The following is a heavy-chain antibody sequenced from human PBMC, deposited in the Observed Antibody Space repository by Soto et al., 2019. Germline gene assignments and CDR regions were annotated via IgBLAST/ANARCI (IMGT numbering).Heavy chain of an antibody. Sequence: QVTLKESGPVLVKPTETLTLTCTVSGFSLSNPRLGVSWIRQPPGKALEWLAHVLSSDEKSFTTSLNSRLTISKDTSRSQVVLTMTNMDPVDTAAYYCARTVHGSGRYEIDYWGQGTLITVSS. D-gene: IGHD3-10*01. CDR3: ARTVHGSGRYEIDY. V-gene: IGHV2-26*01. J-gene: IGHJ4*02. CDR2: VLSSDEK. CDR1: GFSLSNPRLG.